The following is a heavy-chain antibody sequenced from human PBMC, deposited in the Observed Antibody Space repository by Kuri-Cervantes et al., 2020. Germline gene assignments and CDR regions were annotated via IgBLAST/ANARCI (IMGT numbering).Heavy chain of an antibody. CDR1: GFTLSSYG. D-gene: IGHD2-21*02. CDR2: IWYDGSNK. Sequence: GGSLRLSCAASGFTLSSYGMHWVRQAPGKGLEWVAVIWYDGSNKYYADSVKGRFTISRDNSKNTLYLQMNSLRAEDTAVYYCAKDTDSDFHFDYWGQGTLVTVSS. V-gene: IGHV3-30*02. J-gene: IGHJ4*02. CDR3: AKDTDSDFHFDY.